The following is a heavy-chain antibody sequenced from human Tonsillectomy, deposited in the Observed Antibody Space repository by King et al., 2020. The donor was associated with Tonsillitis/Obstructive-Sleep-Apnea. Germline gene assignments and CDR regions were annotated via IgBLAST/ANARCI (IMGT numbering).Heavy chain of an antibody. V-gene: IGHV3-48*03. J-gene: IGHJ4*02. CDR2: ITSGGSAT. D-gene: IGHD3-16*01. CDR3: ARDLGCDY. Sequence: VQLVESGGGLVQPGGSLRLSCAASGFTFSSYELNWVRQAPGKGLEWVSYITSGGSATYYADSVKGRFTISRDNAKNSLYLQMNSLRGEDTAVYYCARDLGCDYWGQGTLVTVSS. CDR1: GFTFSSYE.